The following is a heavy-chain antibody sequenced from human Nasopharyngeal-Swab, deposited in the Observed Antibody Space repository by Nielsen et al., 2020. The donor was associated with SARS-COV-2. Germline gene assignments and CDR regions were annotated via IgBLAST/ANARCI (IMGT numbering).Heavy chain of an antibody. CDR3: AKDGGLTTFPYYYYYGMDV. J-gene: IGHJ6*02. CDR2: ISGSGGST. D-gene: IGHD4/OR15-4a*01. CDR1: GFTFSSYA. V-gene: IGHV3-23*01. Sequence: GGSLRLSCAASGFTFSSYAMSWVRQAPGKGLEWVSAISGSGGSTSYADSVKGRFTISRDNSKNTLYLQMNSLRAEDTAVYYCAKDGGLTTFPYYYYYGMDVWGQGTTVTVSS.